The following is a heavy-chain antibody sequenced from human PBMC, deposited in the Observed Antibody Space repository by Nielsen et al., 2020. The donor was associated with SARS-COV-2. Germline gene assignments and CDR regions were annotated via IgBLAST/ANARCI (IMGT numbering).Heavy chain of an antibody. Sequence: WVRQAPGQGLEWMGIINPNSGGTNYAQKFQGRVTMTRDTSTSTAYMELSSLRSEDTAVYYCAADLVQEISSWLLPSDYYGMDVWGQGTTVTVSS. D-gene: IGHD6-13*01. CDR2: INPNSGGT. J-gene: IGHJ6*02. V-gene: IGHV1-2*02. CDR3: AADLVQEISSWLLPSDYYGMDV.